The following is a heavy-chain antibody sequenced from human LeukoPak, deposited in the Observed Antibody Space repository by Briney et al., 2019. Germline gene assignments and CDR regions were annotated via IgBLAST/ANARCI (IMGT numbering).Heavy chain of an antibody. V-gene: IGHV3-30*03. CDR2: ISHDGSNK. CDR3: ARGYDSSGRGAFDI. Sequence: GGSLRLSCAASGFTFSSYGMHWVRQAPGKGLEWVAVISHDGSNKHYADSVKGRFTTSRDNSKNTLYLQMNSLRAEDTAVYYCARGYDSSGRGAFDIWGQGTMVTVSS. D-gene: IGHD3-22*01. J-gene: IGHJ3*02. CDR1: GFTFSSYG.